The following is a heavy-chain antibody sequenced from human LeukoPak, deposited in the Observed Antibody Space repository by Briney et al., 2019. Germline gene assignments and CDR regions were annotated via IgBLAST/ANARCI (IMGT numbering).Heavy chain of an antibody. CDR1: GFTFSSYE. CDR3: ARDLSGYSYGYFNYYGMDV. CDR2: ISSSGSAI. D-gene: IGHD5-18*01. V-gene: IGHV3-48*03. Sequence: PGGSLRLSCAASGFTFSSYEMNWVRQAPGKGLEWVSYISSSGSAIYYADSVKGRFTISRDNAKNSLYLQMNSLRAEDTAVYYCARDLSGYSYGYFNYYGMDVWGQGTTVTVSS. J-gene: IGHJ6*02.